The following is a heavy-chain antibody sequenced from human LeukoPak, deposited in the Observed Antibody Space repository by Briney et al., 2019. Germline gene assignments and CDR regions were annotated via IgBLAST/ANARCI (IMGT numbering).Heavy chain of an antibody. D-gene: IGHD6-13*01. CDR1: GYTFISYW. Sequence: GASVKISCKASGYTFISYWIQWVRQAPGQGLEWVALINPNDGSTTNAPKFQSRVTMTRDTSTSTAYMDLSSLTSDGTAVYYCARAPRHSSTMLDYWGQGTLVTVSS. CDR2: INPNDGST. V-gene: IGHV1-46*01. J-gene: IGHJ4*02. CDR3: ARAPRHSSTMLDY.